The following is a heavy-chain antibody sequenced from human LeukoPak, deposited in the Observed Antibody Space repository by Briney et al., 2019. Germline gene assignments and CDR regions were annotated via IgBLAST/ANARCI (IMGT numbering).Heavy chain of an antibody. CDR3: ARVSGVAAAGRQDYYYYYGMDV. J-gene: IGHJ6*02. CDR2: IWYDGSNK. Sequence: GGSLRLSCAASGFTFSSYGMHWVRQAPGKGLEWVAVIWYDGSNKYYADSVKGRFTISRDNSKNTLYPQMNSLRAEDTAVYYCARVSGVAAAGRQDYYYYYGMDVWGQGTTVTVSS. V-gene: IGHV3-33*01. D-gene: IGHD6-13*01. CDR1: GFTFSSYG.